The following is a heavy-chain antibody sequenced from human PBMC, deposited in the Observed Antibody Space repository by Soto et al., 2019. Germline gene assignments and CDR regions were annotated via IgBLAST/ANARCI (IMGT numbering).Heavy chain of an antibody. CDR2: ISAYNGNT. D-gene: IGHD4-17*01. J-gene: IGHJ5*02. V-gene: IGHV1-18*04. CDR1: GYTFTSYG. Sequence: QVQLVQSGAEVKKPGASVKVSCKASGYTFTSYGISWVRQAPGQGREWMGWISAYNGNTNYAQKLQGRVTMTTDTSKSTAYMELKSLRSDDTAVYYCARVVAGDSLGNWFDPWGQGTLVTVSS. CDR3: ARVVAGDSLGNWFDP.